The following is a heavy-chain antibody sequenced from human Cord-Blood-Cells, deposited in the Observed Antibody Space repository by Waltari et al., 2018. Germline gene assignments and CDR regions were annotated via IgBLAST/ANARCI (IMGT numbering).Heavy chain of an antibody. Sequence: QVQLQQWGAGLLKPSETLSLTCAVYGGSFSGYYWSWIRHPPGKGLEWIGEINHSGSTNYNPSLKSRVTISVDTSKNQFSLKLSSVTAADTAVYYCARVRSGSYGYPSFDYWGQGTLVTVSS. CDR2: INHSGST. V-gene: IGHV4-34*01. CDR1: GGSFSGYY. D-gene: IGHD5-18*01. CDR3: ARVRSGSYGYPSFDY. J-gene: IGHJ4*02.